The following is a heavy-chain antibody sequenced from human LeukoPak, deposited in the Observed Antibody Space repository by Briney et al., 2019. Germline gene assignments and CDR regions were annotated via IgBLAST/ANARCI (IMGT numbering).Heavy chain of an antibody. V-gene: IGHV1-2*02. Sequence: ASVKVSCKASGYTFTGYYMHWVRQAPGQGLEWMGWINPNSGGTNYAQKFQGRVTMTRDTSISTAYMELSRLRSDDTAVYYCARSRDGYNYDADYWGQGTLVTVSS. CDR1: GYTFTGYY. CDR2: INPNSGGT. D-gene: IGHD5-24*01. J-gene: IGHJ4*02. CDR3: ARSRDGYNYDADY.